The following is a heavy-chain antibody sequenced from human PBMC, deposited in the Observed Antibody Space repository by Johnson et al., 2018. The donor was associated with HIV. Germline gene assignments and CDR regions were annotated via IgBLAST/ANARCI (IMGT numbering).Heavy chain of an antibody. CDR2: IYSGGST. Sequence: QVQLVESGGGVVQPGRSLRLSCAASGFTFTSFGMHWVRQAPGKGLEWVSVIYSGGSTYYADSVKGRFTISRDNSKNTLYLQMNSLRAEDTAVYYCAKDTPLFAFDIWGQGTMVTVSS. V-gene: IGHV3-NL1*01. J-gene: IGHJ3*02. CDR1: GFTFTSFG. CDR3: AKDTPLFAFDI.